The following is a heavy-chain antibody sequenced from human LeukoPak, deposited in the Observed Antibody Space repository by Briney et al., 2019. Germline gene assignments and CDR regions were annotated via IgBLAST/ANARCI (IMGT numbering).Heavy chain of an antibody. CDR2: ISAYNGNT. Sequence: ASVKVSCKASGYTFTSYGISWVRQAPGQGLEWMGWISAYNGNTNYAQKLQGRVTMTTDTSTSTAYMELRSLRSDDTAVYYCARAYGSGSYPLGRWFDPWGQGTLVTVSS. CDR1: GYTFTSYG. V-gene: IGHV1-18*01. CDR3: ARAYGSGSYPLGRWFDP. D-gene: IGHD3-10*01. J-gene: IGHJ5*02.